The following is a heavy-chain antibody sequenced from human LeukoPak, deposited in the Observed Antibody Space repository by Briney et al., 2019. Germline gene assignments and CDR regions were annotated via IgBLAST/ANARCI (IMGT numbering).Heavy chain of an antibody. CDR1: GFTFSSYW. V-gene: IGHV3-7*01. CDR3: ARLNYDFWSGVWEGYYMDV. CDR2: IREDGSEK. J-gene: IGHJ6*03. D-gene: IGHD3-3*01. Sequence: GGSLRLSCAASGFTFSSYWMTWVRQAPGKGLEWVANIREDGSEKYYVDSVKGRFTISRDNAKNSLYLQVNSLRTEDTAVYYCARLNYDFWSGVWEGYYMDVWGKGTTVTVSS.